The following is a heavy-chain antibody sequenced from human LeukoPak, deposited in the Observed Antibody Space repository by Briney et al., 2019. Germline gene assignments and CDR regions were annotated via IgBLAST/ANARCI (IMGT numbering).Heavy chain of an antibody. Sequence: GGSLRLSCAASGFTFSDYYMSWIRQAPGKGLEWDSYISSSSSYTNYADSVKGRFTISRDNAKNSLYLQMNSLRAEDTAVYYCARISRNYYFDYWGQGTLVTVSS. CDR3: ARISRNYYFDY. CDR2: ISSSSSYT. CDR1: GFTFSDYY. J-gene: IGHJ4*02. D-gene: IGHD4-11*01. V-gene: IGHV3-11*06.